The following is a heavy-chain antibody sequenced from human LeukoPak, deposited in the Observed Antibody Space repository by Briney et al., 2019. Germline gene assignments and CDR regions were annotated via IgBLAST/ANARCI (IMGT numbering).Heavy chain of an antibody. Sequence: SECLSPTCTVAGGSTSSYYSSSIRQPPGERLEWIGYIYYSGSTNYNPSLKGRVTISVDTPKNQFSLKLSSLTAADTALYDCAGAIYCSDGKCEKAYFDAWGPGTLLAVSS. CDR1: GGSTSSYY. V-gene: IGHV4-59*01. D-gene: IGHD2-15*01. CDR3: AGAIYCSDGKCEKAYFDA. CDR2: IYYSGST. J-gene: IGHJ4*02.